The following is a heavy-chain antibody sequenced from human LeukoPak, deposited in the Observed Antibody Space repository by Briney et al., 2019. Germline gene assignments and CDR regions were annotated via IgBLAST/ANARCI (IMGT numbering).Heavy chain of an antibody. D-gene: IGHD4-23*01. V-gene: IGHV1-69*04. CDR3: GQDYGGNSLAFDI. J-gene: IGHJ3*02. CDR1: GGTFSSYA. CDR2: IIPILGIA. Sequence: RASVKVSCKASGGTFSSYAISWVRQAPGQGLEWMGRIIPILGIANYAQKFQGRVTITADKSTSTAYMELSSLRSEDTAVYYCGQDYGGNSLAFDIWGQGTMVTVSS.